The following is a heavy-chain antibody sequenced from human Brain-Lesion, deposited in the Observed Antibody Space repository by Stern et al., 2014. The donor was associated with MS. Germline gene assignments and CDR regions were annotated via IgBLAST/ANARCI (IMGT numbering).Heavy chain of an antibody. D-gene: IGHD2-15*01. Sequence: QLQESGPGLVKPSETLSLTCTVAGGSVSSTSYAWAWIRQPPGKGLGWIGTIYYSGNPSYSPALKSRLTLSLETSKTQVSLPLRSVTAADTAVYYCAGEEDIRYCSGGSCTGNWFDPWGQGTLVTVSS. CDR3: AGEEDIRYCSGGSCTGNWFDP. V-gene: IGHV4-39*01. CDR1: GGSVSSTSYA. CDR2: IYYSGNP. J-gene: IGHJ5*02.